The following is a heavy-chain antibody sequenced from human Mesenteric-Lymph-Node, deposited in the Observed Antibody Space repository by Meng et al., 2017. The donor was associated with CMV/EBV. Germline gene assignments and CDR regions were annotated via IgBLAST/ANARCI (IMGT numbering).Heavy chain of an antibody. CDR3: ARGAVLGYCSSTSCGTGFVP. J-gene: IGHJ5*02. D-gene: IGHD2-2*01. Sequence: SETLSLTCAVYGGSFSGYYWSWIRQPPGKGLEWIGEINHSGSTNYNPSLKSRVTISVDTSKNQFSLKLSSVTAADTAVYYCARGAVLGYCSSTSCGTGFVPWGQGTLVTVSS. CDR2: INHSGST. CDR1: GGSFSGYY. V-gene: IGHV4-34*01.